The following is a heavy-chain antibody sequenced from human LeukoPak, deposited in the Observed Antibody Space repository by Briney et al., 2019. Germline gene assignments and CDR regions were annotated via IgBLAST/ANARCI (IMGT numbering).Heavy chain of an antibody. V-gene: IGHV1-2*02. J-gene: IGHJ6*03. D-gene: IGHD3-9*01. CDR1: RYTFTGYY. CDR2: INPNSGGT. Sequence: ASVKVSCKASRYTFTGYYMHWVRQAPGQGLEWMGWINPNSGGTNYAQKFQGRVTMTRDTSISTAYMELSRLRSDDTAVYYCAREVYYDILTGPSYYYMDVWGKGTTVTVSS. CDR3: AREVYYDILTGPSYYYMDV.